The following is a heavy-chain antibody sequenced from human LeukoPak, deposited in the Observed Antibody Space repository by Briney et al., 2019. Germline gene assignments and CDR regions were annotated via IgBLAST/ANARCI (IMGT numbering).Heavy chain of an antibody. D-gene: IGHD2-15*01. V-gene: IGHV4-34*01. CDR2: INHSGST. CDR3: ARAAVAATRHSPGRYYYYGMDV. CDR1: GGSFSGYY. J-gene: IGHJ6*04. Sequence: SETLSLTCAVYGGSFSGYYWSWIRQPPGKGLEWIGEINHSGSTNYNPSLKSRVTISVDTPKNQFSLKLGSVTAADTAVYYCARAAVAATRHSPGRYYYYGMDVWGKGTTVTVSS.